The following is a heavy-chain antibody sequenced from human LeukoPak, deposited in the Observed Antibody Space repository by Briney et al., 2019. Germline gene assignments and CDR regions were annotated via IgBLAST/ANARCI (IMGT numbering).Heavy chain of an antibody. CDR1: GFTFSSCA. CDR2: ISYDGSNK. J-gene: IGHJ4*02. Sequence: GGSLRLSCSASGFTFSSCAMHWVRQAPGKGLEWVAVISYDGSNKYYADSVKGRFTISRNNSKNTLYLQMNSLRAEDTAVYYCARDLTGITYYDFWSGYLSGYYFDYWGQGTLVTVSS. CDR3: ARDLTGITYYDFWSGYLSGYYFDY. D-gene: IGHD3-3*01. V-gene: IGHV3-30-3*01.